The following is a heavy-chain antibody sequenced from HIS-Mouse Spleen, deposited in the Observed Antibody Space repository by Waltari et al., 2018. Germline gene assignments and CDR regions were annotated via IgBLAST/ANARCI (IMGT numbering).Heavy chain of an antibody. V-gene: IGHV3-30*18. CDR2: ISYDGSNK. CDR1: GFTFSSYG. Sequence: QVQLVESGVGVVQPGRSLRLPCSASGFTFSSYGMPWVRQAPGKGLEWVAVISYDGSNKYYADSVKGRFTISRDNSKNTLYLQMNSLRAEDTAVYYCAKDKHHAFDYWGQGTLVTVSS. CDR3: AKDKHHAFDY. J-gene: IGHJ4*02.